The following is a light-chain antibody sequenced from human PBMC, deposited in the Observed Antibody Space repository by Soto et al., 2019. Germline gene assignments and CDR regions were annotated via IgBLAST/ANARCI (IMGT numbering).Light chain of an antibody. CDR2: DVT. Sequence: QSALTQPRSVSGSPGQSVSISCTGTSGDIGFYNYVSWYQRHPGKAPKLILYDVTKRPSGVPDRFSGSKSGNTASLTISGLQAEDEADYYCSSYTTSSTRVFGGGTQLTVL. CDR1: SGDIGFYNY. J-gene: IGLJ2*01. V-gene: IGLV2-11*01. CDR3: SSYTTSSTRV.